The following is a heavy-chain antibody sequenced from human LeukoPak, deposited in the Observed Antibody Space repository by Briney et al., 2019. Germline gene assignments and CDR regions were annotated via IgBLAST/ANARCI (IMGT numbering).Heavy chain of an antibody. J-gene: IGHJ4*02. CDR3: ARGGAMDYDILTGYYLDY. D-gene: IGHD3-9*01. CDR2: ISAYNGNT. Sequence: GASVKVSCKASGYTFTTYGITWVRQAPGQGLEWMGWISAYNGNTNYAQKFQGRVTMTTDTSTSTAYMELSSLRPEDTAVYYCARGGAMDYDILTGYYLDYWGQGTLVTVSS. CDR1: GYTFTTYG. V-gene: IGHV1-18*01.